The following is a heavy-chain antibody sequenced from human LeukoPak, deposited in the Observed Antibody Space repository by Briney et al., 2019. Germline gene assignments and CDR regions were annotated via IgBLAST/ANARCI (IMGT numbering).Heavy chain of an antibody. CDR2: SYYSGST. V-gene: IGHV4-39*01. CDR3: AMPSYYGSGSSRGTFDI. D-gene: IGHD3-10*01. J-gene: IGHJ3*02. CDR1: GVSISSSSYY. Sequence: MPSETLSLTCTVSGVSISSSSYYWGWIRQPPGKGLEWIGRSYYSGSTYYNPSLKSRVTISVDTSKNQFSLKLSSVPAADTAVYYCAMPSYYGSGSSRGTFDIWGQGTMVTVSS.